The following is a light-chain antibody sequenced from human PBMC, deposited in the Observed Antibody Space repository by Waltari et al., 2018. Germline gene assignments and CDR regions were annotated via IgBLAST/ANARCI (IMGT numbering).Light chain of an antibody. CDR2: AAS. J-gene: IGKJ4*01. CDR3: QQLNSYLPLT. Sequence: DIQLTKSQSFLSEFVGARVTIICRASQGISSYLAWYQQKPGKAPKLLIYAASTLQSGVPSRFSGSGSGTEFTLTISSLQPEDFATYYCQQLNSYLPLTFGGGTKVEIK. V-gene: IGKV1-9*01. CDR1: QGISSY.